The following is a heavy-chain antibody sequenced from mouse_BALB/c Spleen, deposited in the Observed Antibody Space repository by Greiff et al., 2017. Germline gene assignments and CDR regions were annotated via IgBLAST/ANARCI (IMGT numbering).Heavy chain of an antibody. CDR3: ARGGDYDYDPFAY. D-gene: IGHD2-4*01. J-gene: IGHJ3*01. CDR2: IWAGGST. Sequence: QVQLKESGPGLVAPSQSLSITCTVSGFSLTSYGVHWVRQPPGKGLEWLGVIWAGGSTNYNSALMSRLSISKDNSKSQVFLKMNSLQTDDTAMYYCARGGDYDYDPFAYWGQGTLVTVSA. CDR1: GFSLTSYG. V-gene: IGHV2-9*02.